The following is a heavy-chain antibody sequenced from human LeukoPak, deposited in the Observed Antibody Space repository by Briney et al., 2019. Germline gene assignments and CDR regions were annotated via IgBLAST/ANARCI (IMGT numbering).Heavy chain of an antibody. V-gene: IGHV3-20*04. Sequence: GGSLRLSCAASGFTFDDYGMSWVRQAPGKGLEWVSGLSWNGGSTGYADSVRGRFTISRDNARKSLYLQMNSLSAEDTAFYYCARGGPFGGTTLDYWGQGTLVTVSS. CDR2: LSWNGGST. J-gene: IGHJ4*02. CDR1: GFTFDDYG. CDR3: ARGGPFGGTTLDY. D-gene: IGHD1-14*01.